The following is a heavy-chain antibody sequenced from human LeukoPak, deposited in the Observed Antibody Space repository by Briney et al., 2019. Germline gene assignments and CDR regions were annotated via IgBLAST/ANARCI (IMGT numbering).Heavy chain of an antibody. D-gene: IGHD2-2*01. CDR2: INGGNDNT. CDR1: GGTFSSYA. J-gene: IGHJ5*02. V-gene: IGHV1-3*01. CDR3: ARGIVVEPTANWFDP. Sequence: ASVKVSCKASGGTFSSYAISWVRQAPGQGLEWMGRINGGNDNTRYSQKFQGRVTITRDTSASTAYMELSSLRSEDTAVYYCARGIVVEPTANWFDPWGQGILVTVSS.